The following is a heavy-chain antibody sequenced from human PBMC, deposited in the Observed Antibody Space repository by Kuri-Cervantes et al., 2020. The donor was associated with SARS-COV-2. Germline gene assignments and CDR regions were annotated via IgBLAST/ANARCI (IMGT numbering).Heavy chain of an antibody. V-gene: IGHV3-30*03. CDR3: AREGSYGPPPANWFDP. CDR2: ISYDGSNK. Sequence: GESLKISCAASGFTFSSYSMNWVRQAPGKGLEWVAVISYDGSNKYYADSVKGRFTISRDNSKNTLYLQMNSLRAEDTAVYYCAREGSYGPPPANWFDPWGQGTLVTVSS. J-gene: IGHJ5*02. D-gene: IGHD5-18*01. CDR1: GFTFSSYS.